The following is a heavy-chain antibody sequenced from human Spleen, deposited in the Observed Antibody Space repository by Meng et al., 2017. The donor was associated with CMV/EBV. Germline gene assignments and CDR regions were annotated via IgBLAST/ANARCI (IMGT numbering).Heavy chain of an antibody. CDR3: ARLLSPRSDNYFDY. CDR2: VYYSGST. Sequence: SETLSLTCSVSGGSISRSDYPWGWIRQPPGKGLEWIGSVYYSGSTYYNPSLNSRATISIDTSKRQFSLKLRSVTAADTAVYYCARLLSPRSDNYFDYWSRGTLVTVSS. J-gene: IGHJ4*02. CDR1: GGSISRSDYP. V-gene: IGHV4-39*01. D-gene: IGHD3-3*01.